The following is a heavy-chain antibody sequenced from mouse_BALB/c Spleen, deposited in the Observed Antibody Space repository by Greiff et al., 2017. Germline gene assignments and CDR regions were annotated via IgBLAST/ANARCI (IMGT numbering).Heavy chain of an antibody. V-gene: IGHV5-12-1*01. D-gene: IGHD1-2*01. CDR1: GFAFSSYD. J-gene: IGHJ3*01. CDR2: ISSGGGST. CDR3: ARLSLLRLRAWFAY. Sequence: EVQGVESGGGLVKPGGSLKLSCAASGFAFSSYDMSWVRQTPEKRLEWVAYISSGGGSTYYPDTVKGRFTISRDNAKNTLYLQMSSLKSEDTAMYYCARLSLLRLRAWFAYWGQGTLVTVSA.